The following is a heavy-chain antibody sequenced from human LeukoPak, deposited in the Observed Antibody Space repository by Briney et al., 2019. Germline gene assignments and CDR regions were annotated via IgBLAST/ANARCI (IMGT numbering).Heavy chain of an antibody. D-gene: IGHD4-17*01. CDR3: ARSPVYYGDYPSTYAFDI. CDR1: GFTVSNNY. CDR2: IYSGGTT. Sequence: GGSLRLSCAASGFTVSNNYMNWVRQAPGKGLEWVSLIYSGGTTYYSDSVKGRFTISRDNSKNTLSLQMNSLRAEDSAVYYCARSPVYYGDYPSTYAFDIWGQGTMVIVSS. J-gene: IGHJ3*02. V-gene: IGHV3-53*01.